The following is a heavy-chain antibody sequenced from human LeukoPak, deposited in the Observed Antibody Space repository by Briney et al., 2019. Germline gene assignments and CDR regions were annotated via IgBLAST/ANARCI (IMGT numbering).Heavy chain of an antibody. V-gene: IGHV1-2*06. J-gene: IGHJ4*02. CDR3: ARGPYSSSSYYFDY. D-gene: IGHD6-6*01. Sequence: GASVKVSCKASGYTFTGYYMHWVRQAPGQGLEWMGRINPNSGGTNYAQKFQGRVTMTRDTSISTAYMELSRLRSDDTAVYYCARGPYSSSSYYFDYWGQGTLVTVSS. CDR2: INPNSGGT. CDR1: GYTFTGYY.